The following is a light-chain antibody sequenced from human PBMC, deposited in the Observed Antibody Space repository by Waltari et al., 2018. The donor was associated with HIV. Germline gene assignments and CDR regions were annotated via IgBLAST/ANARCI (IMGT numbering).Light chain of an antibody. CDR1: SSAIGNYNL. CDR3: CSYGGSSNWL. J-gene: IGLJ2*01. CDR2: EGI. Sequence: QSALTQPASVSGSPGQSITISCTGTSSAIGNYNLVSWYQQHPGKAPKLIIYEGIKRPSGVSNRISGSKSANTASLTISGLQAEDEADYYCCSYGGSSNWLFGGGTKLTVL. V-gene: IGLV2-23*01.